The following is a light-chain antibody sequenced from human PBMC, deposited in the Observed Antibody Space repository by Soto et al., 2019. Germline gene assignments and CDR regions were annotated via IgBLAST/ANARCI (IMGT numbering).Light chain of an antibody. CDR1: QSVSNN. V-gene: IGKV3-15*01. J-gene: IGKJ2*01. CDR2: GAS. CDR3: QQYNNWPPYT. Sequence: ETVMTQSPATLSVSPGERATLSCGASQSVSNNLAWYQQKPGQAPRLLIYGASTRATGIPARFSGSGSGTAFTLTISILQPEDFAVYFCQQYNNWPPYTFGQGTKLEIK.